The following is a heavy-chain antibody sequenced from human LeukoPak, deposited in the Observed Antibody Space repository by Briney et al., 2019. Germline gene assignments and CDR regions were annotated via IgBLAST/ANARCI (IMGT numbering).Heavy chain of an antibody. V-gene: IGHV3-15*07. Sequence: PGGSLRLSCAASGFTFSNAWMNWVRQAPGKGLEWVGRIKSKTDGGTTDYAAPVKGRFTISRDDSKNTLYLQMNSLKTEDTAVYYCTTLPYYYDSSGYPYYFDYWGQGTLVTVSS. J-gene: IGHJ4*02. CDR2: IKSKTDGGTT. CDR1: GFTFSNAW. CDR3: TTLPYYYDSSGYPYYFDY. D-gene: IGHD3-22*01.